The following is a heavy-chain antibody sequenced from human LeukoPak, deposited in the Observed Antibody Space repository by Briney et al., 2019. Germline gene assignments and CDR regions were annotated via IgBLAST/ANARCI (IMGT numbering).Heavy chain of an antibody. V-gene: IGHV3-74*01. Sequence: PGGSLRLSCAASGFTSSRYWMHWVRQAPGKGLVWVSRINNDGSTTNYADSVKGRFTISRDTVKNTLYLQMHSLRVEDTAVYFCATTPGGALDNWGQGTLVTVSS. J-gene: IGHJ4*02. CDR1: GFTSSRYW. CDR3: ATTPGGALDN. D-gene: IGHD4-23*01. CDR2: INNDGSTT.